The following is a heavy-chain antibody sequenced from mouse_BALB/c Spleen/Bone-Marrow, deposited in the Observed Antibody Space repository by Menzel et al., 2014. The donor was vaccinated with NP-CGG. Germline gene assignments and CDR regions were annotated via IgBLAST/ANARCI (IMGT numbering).Heavy chain of an antibody. CDR2: IDLANGST. D-gene: IGHD2-10*02. CDR3: ALLYGNYDY. J-gene: IGHJ2*01. CDR1: GFNIKDTY. Sequence: DVQLQESGAELVKPGASVKSSCTASGFNIKDTYMHWVKQRPEQGLERIGRIDLANGSTKYDPKFQGKATITADTSSNTAYLQLSSLTSEDTAVYYCALLYGNYDYWGQGTTLTVSS. V-gene: IGHV14-3*02.